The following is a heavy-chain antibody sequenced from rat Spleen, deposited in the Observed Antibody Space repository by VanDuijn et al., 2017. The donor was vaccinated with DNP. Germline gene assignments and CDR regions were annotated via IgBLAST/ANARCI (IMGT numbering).Heavy chain of an antibody. J-gene: IGHJ2*01. Sequence: EVQLVESGGGLVQPGRSLKLSCAASGFTFSAYYMAWVRQAPAKGLEWVAYIGSPAYAPYYADSVKGRFTISRDNAKCTLYLQMNSLRSEDMATYYCVRWNSGHFDYWGQGVMVTVSS. CDR3: VRWNSGHFDY. CDR1: GFTFSAYY. D-gene: IGHD4-3*01. V-gene: IGHV5-22*01. CDR2: IGSPAYAP.